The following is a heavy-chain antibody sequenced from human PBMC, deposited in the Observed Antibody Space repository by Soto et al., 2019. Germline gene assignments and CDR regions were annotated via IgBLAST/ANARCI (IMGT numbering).Heavy chain of an antibody. CDR2: INSDGSST. V-gene: IGHV3-74*01. Sequence: GGSLRLSCAASGFTFSSYWMHWVRQAPGKGLVWVSRINSDGSSTSYADSVKGRFTISRDNAKNTLYLQMNSPRAEDTAVYYCARDEDSSGWYHYWGQGTLVTAPQ. D-gene: IGHD6-19*01. CDR1: GFTFSSYW. CDR3: ARDEDSSGWYHY. J-gene: IGHJ4*02.